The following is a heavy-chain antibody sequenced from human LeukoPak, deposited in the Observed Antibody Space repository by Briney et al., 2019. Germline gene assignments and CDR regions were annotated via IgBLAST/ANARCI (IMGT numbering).Heavy chain of an antibody. CDR1: GFTFSSYS. CDR3: ARDDSVAVAGSPDAFDI. CDR2: ISSSSSYI. Sequence: GGSLRLSCAASGFTFSSYSMNWVRQAPGKGLEWVSSISSSSSYIYYAGSVKGRFTISRDNAKNSLYLQMNSLGAEDTAVYYCARDDSVAVAGSPDAFDIWGQGTMVTVSS. D-gene: IGHD6-19*01. J-gene: IGHJ3*02. V-gene: IGHV3-21*01.